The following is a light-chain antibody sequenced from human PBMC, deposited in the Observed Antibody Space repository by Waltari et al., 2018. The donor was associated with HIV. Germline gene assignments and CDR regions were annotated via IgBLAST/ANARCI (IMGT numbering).Light chain of an antibody. J-gene: IGLJ1*01. V-gene: IGLV2-11*01. Sequence: QSALTQPRSVSGSLGQSVTISCTGTSSDVGGYNYVSWYQQYPGKAPKFMIYDVSKRPSGVPDRFSGSKSGNTASLTISGLQAEDEADYYCCSYAGSYTFPYVFGTGTKVTVL. CDR2: DVS. CDR1: SSDVGGYNY. CDR3: CSYAGSYTFPYV.